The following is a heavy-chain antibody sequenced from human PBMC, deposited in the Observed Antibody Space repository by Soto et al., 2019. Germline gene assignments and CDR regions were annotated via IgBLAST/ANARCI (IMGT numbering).Heavy chain of an antibody. CDR2: IYKSATT. V-gene: IGHV4-30-4*01. Sequence: SETLSLTCSVSGDSISTVDYFWAWIRQPPGQALEYIGYIYKSATTYYNPSFESRVAISLDTSKSQFSLNVTSVTAADTAVYFWARGRYCLTGRCFPNWFDSWGQGTLVTVS. CDR3: ARGRYCLTGRCFPNWFDS. D-gene: IGHD2-15*01. CDR1: GDSISTVDYF. J-gene: IGHJ5*01.